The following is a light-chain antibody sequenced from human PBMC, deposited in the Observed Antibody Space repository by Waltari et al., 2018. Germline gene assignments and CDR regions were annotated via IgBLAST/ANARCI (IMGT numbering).Light chain of an antibody. CDR2: GAS. J-gene: IGKJ4*01. CDR1: QGISIW. V-gene: IGKV1D-12*01. CDR3: QPAYSFPFT. Sequence: DIQMTQSPSSVPASVGDTVTITCRASQGISIWLAWYQQRPGRAPKLLIYGASSLQSGVPSRFSGSGSGTDFTLTITSLQPEDFATYYCQPAYSFPFTFGGGTRVEI.